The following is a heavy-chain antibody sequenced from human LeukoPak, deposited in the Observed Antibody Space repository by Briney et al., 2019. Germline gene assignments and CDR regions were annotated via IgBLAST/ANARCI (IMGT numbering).Heavy chain of an antibody. D-gene: IGHD6-19*01. CDR3: ARSLRSSGWLPDDAFDI. V-gene: IGHV3-7*01. Sequence: PGGSLRLSCAASGFTFSSYSMNWVRQAPGKGLEWVTNIKQDGSEKNYVDSVKGRFTISRDNTKKSLHLQMNSLRAEDTAVYYCARSLRSSGWLPDDAFDIWGQGTKVTVSS. CDR2: IKQDGSEK. CDR1: GFTFSSYS. J-gene: IGHJ3*02.